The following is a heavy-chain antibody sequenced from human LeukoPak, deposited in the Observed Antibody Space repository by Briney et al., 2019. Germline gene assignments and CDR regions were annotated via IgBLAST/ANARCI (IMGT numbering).Heavy chain of an antibody. D-gene: IGHD2-21*01. J-gene: IGHJ3*02. CDR2: INHSGST. Sequence: SETLSLTCTVSGGSISSSSNYWGCIRQPPGKGLEWIGEINHSGSTNYNPSLKSRVNISVDTSKNQFSLKLSSVTAADTAVYYCARVSRLWWARDIWGQGTMVTVSS. CDR3: ARVSRLWWARDI. CDR1: GGSISSSSNY. V-gene: IGHV4-39*07.